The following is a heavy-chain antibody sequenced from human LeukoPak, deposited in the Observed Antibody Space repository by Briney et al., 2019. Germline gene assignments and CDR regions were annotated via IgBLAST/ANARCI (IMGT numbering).Heavy chain of an antibody. CDR1: SDSISCYY. CDR2: IYYSGST. J-gene: IGHJ4*02. V-gene: IGHV4-59*01. Sequence: SETLSLTCAVSSDSISCYYWSWIRQPPGKGLEWIGYIYYSGSTKYNPSLKSRVTISVDTSKNQFSLRLSSVTAADTAMYYCAREKYGGSNDYWGQGTLVTVSS. D-gene: IGHD1-26*01. CDR3: AREKYGGSNDY.